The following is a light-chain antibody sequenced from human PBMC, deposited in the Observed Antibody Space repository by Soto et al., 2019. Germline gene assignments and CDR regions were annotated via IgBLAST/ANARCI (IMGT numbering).Light chain of an antibody. J-gene: IGLJ2*01. CDR1: SSNIGSNT. V-gene: IGLV1-44*01. CDR2: SNN. Sequence: QSVLTQPPSASGTPGQRVTISCSGSSSNIGSNTVNWYQQLPGTAPKLLIYSNNQRPSGVPDRFSGSKSGTSASLAISGLQSEDEADYYCAAWDDSLNGQVVFGGETNLTVL. CDR3: AAWDDSLNGQVV.